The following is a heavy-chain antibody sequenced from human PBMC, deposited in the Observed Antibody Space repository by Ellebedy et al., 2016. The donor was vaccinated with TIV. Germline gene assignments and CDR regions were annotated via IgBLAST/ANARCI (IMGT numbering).Heavy chain of an antibody. CDR2: ISGLGGNT. V-gene: IGHV3-64D*06. CDR3: VKDLSGTFFRSSFDY. D-gene: IGHD1-26*01. J-gene: IGHJ4*02. CDR1: GFTFSSYA. Sequence: GGSLRLXXAASGFTFSSYAMSWVRQAPGKGLEHVSCISGLGGNTYYVDSVKGRFTISRDNSKNTVYLEMRSLRDEDTAVYYCVKDLSGTFFRSSFDYWGQGALVTVSS.